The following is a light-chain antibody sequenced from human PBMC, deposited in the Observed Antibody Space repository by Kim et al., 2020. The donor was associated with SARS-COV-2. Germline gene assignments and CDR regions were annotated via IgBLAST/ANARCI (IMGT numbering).Light chain of an antibody. V-gene: IGKV1-5*01. CDR2: DAS. J-gene: IGKJ1*01. CDR3: QQYNSYPWT. Sequence: GDRVTITCRASQSISSWLAWYQQKTGKAPKLLIYDASSLESVVPSRFSGSGSGTEFTLTISSLQPDDFATYYCQQYNSYPWTFGQGTKVDIK. CDR1: QSISSW.